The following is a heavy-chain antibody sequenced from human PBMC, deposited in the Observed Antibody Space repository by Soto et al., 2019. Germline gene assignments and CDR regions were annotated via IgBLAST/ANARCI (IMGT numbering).Heavy chain of an antibody. CDR1: GFTFSSYA. J-gene: IGHJ6*02. V-gene: IGHV3-23*01. D-gene: IGHD3-10*01. CDR2: ISGSADST. Sequence: GGSLRLSCAASGFTFSSYAMSWVRQAPGKGLEWVSTISGSADSTYYANSVKGRFTISRHDSTNTVFLQMNSLTAEDTAVYYCARDGPYYYASRMDVWGQGTTVTVSS. CDR3: ARDGPYYYASRMDV.